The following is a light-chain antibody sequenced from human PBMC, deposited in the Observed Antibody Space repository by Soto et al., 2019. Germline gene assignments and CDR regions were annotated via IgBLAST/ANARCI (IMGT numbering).Light chain of an antibody. V-gene: IGLV1-40*01. CDR2: GNS. J-gene: IGLJ1*01. Sequence: QSVLTQPPSVYGAPGQRVPISCTGSSSNIGAGYDVHWYQQLPGTAPKLLIYGNSNRPSGVPDRFSGSKSGTSASLAITGLQAEDEADYYCQSYDSSLSGLYVFGTGTKVTVL. CDR1: SSNIGAGYD. CDR3: QSYDSSLSGLYV.